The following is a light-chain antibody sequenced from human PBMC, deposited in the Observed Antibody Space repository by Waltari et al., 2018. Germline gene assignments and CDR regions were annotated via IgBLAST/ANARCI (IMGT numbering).Light chain of an antibody. CDR3: QEYDSLPIT. Sequence: DIQMTQSPSTLPASVGDRVTITCRASQYVKNDLAWFQQKPGKAPKVLIHKASRLESGVASRFSGSGFGTEFILSISSLQPDDFATYYCQEYDSLPITFGGGTKVEIK. V-gene: IGKV1-5*03. CDR1: QYVKND. J-gene: IGKJ4*01. CDR2: KAS.